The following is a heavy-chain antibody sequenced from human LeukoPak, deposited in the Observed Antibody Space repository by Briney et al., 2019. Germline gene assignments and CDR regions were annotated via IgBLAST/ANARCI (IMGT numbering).Heavy chain of an antibody. D-gene: IGHD3-3*01. Sequence: GGSLRLSCAASGFTFSSYWMSWVRQAPGKGLEWVAFIRYDGSNKYYADSVKGRFTISRDNSKNTLYLQMNSLRAEDTAVYYCATRTTIFGVVTSMDVWGKGTTVTVSS. V-gene: IGHV3-30*02. CDR1: GFTFSSYW. J-gene: IGHJ6*03. CDR3: ATRTTIFGVVTSMDV. CDR2: IRYDGSNK.